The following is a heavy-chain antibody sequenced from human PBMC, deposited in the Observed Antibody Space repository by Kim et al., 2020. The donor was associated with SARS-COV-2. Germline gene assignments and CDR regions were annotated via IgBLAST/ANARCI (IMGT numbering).Heavy chain of an antibody. CDR2: INHSGST. V-gene: IGHV4-34*01. D-gene: IGHD3-3*01. Sequence: SETLSLTCAVYGGSFSGYYWSWIRQPPGKGLEWIGEINHSGSTNYKPSVKSRVTISVDTSKNQFSLKLSSVTAADTAVYYCARGGASRITMFGVVIASRGYFDFWGQGTLVTVSS. CDR1: GGSFSGYY. CDR3: ARGGASRITMFGVVIASRGYFDF. J-gene: IGHJ4*02.